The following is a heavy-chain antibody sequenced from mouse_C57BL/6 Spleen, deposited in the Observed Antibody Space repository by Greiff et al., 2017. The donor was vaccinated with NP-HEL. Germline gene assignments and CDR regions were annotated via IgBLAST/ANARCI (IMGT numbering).Heavy chain of an antibody. V-gene: IGHV5-4*01. CDR1: GFTFSSYA. J-gene: IGHJ1*03. Sequence: EVKLVESGGGLVKPGGSLKLSCAASGFTFSSYAMSWVRQTPEKRLEWVATISDGGSYTYYPDNVKGRFTISRDNAKNNLYLQMSHLKSEDTAMYYCARDQTTVVADWYFDVWGTGTTVTVSS. D-gene: IGHD1-1*01. CDR2: ISDGGSYT. CDR3: ARDQTTVVADWYFDV.